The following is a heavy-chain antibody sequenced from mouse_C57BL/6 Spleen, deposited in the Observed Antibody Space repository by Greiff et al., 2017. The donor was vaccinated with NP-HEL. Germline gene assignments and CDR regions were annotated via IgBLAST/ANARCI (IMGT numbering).Heavy chain of an antibody. J-gene: IGHJ3*01. D-gene: IGHD4-1*01. Sequence: EVKLVESGPGLVKPSQSLSLTCSVTGYSITSGYYWNWIRQFPGNKLEWMGYISYDGSNNYNPSLKNRISITRDTSKNQFFLKLNSVTTEDTATYYCASLTGTWAWFAYWGQGTLVTVSA. V-gene: IGHV3-6*01. CDR1: GYSITSGYY. CDR3: ASLTGTWAWFAY. CDR2: ISYDGSN.